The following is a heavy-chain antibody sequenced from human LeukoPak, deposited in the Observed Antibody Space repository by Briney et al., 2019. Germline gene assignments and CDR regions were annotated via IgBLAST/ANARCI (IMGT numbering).Heavy chain of an antibody. CDR1: GGSFSGYY. Sequence: SETLSLTCAVYGGSFSGYYWSWIRQPPGKGLEWIGEINHSGSTNYNPSLKSRVTISVDTSKNQFSLKLSSVTAADTAVYYCARDKSAQHGLYYYGMDVWGQGTTVTVSS. D-gene: IGHD4-17*01. CDR3: ARDKSAQHGLYYYGMDV. J-gene: IGHJ6*02. CDR2: INHSGST. V-gene: IGHV4-34*01.